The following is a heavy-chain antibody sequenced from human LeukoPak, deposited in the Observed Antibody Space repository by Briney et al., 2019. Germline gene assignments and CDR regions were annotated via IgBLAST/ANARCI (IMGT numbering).Heavy chain of an antibody. CDR2: INPNSGGT. J-gene: IGHJ3*02. V-gene: IGHV1-2*02. Sequence: ASVKVSCKASGYTFTGYYMHWVRQAPGQGLEWMGWINPNSGGTNYAQKFQGRVTMTRDTSISTAYMELSRLRSDDTAVYYCAIGWFGESHDAFDIWGQGTMVTVSS. CDR3: AIGWFGESHDAFDI. CDR1: GYTFTGYY. D-gene: IGHD3-10*01.